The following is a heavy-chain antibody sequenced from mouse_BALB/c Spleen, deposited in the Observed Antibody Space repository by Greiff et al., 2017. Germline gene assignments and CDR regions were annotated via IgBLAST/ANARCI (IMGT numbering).Heavy chain of an antibody. CDR2: ISDGGSYT. V-gene: IGHV5-4*02. CDR3: ARDHCYGSSYYWYFDV. D-gene: IGHD1-1*01. J-gene: IGHJ1*01. CDR1: GFTFSDYY. Sequence: EVQVVESGGGLVKPGGSLKLSCAASGFTFSDYYMYWVRQTPEKRLEWVATISDGGSYTYYPDSVKGRFTISRDNAKNNLYLQMSSLKSEDTAMYYCARDHCYGSSYYWYFDVWGAGTTVTVSS.